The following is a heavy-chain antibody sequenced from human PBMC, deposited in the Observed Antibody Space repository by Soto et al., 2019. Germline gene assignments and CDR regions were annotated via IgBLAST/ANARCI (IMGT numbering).Heavy chain of an antibody. CDR3: VREDYYGSGPDS. Sequence: EVQLVESGGGLVQPGGSLRLSCAVSGFTFNSYEMNWVRQAPGKGLEWISYISSGGSTMKNADSVKGRFSISRDNAKNSLYLQMNSLRAEDTGVYYCVREDYYGSGPDSWGQGTLVTVSS. CDR2: ISSGGSTM. CDR1: GFTFNSYE. D-gene: IGHD3-10*01. V-gene: IGHV3-48*03. J-gene: IGHJ4*02.